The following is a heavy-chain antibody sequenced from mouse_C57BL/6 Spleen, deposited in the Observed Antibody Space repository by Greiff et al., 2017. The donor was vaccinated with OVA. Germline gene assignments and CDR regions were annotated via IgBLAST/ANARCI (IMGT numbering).Heavy chain of an antibody. CDR1: GYTFTDYY. CDR3: TGGPTMVTPYAMDY. D-gene: IGHD2-9*01. J-gene: IGHJ4*01. V-gene: IGHV1-26*01. Sequence: EVQLQQSGPELVKPGASVKISCKASGYTFTDYYMNWVKQSHGKSLEWIGDINPNNGGTSYNQKFKGKATLTVDKSSSTAYMELRSLTSEDSAVYYCTGGPTMVTPYAMDYWGQGTSVTVSS. CDR2: INPNNGGT.